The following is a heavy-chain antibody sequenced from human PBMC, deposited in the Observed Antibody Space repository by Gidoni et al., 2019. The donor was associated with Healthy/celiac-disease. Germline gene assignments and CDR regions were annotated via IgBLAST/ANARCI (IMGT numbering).Heavy chain of an antibody. CDR2: ISSSSSYI. V-gene: IGHV3-21*01. CDR3: ARDVRKYQLLRYYYYYGMDV. D-gene: IGHD2-2*01. CDR1: GFTFSSYS. Sequence: EVQLVESGGGLVKPGGSLRLSCAASGFTFSSYSMNWVRQAPGKGLEWVSSISSSSSYIYYADAVKGRFTISRDNAKNSLYLQMNSLRAEDTAVYYCARDVRKYQLLRYYYYYGMDVWGQGTTVTVSS. J-gene: IGHJ6*02.